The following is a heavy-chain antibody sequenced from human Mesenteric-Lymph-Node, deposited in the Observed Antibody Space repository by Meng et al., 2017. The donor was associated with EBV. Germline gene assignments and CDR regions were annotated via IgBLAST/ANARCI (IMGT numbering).Heavy chain of an antibody. CDR1: GGSFSGYY. V-gene: IGHV4-34*01. CDR3: ARSISSGYSSWFDP. Sequence: QVQLQQWGAGLLKPSEPLSLTCAVYGGSFSGYYWSWIRQPPGKGLDWIGYFYYTGSTYYNPSLKSRVTISVDTSKNQFSLKLSSVTAADTAVYFCARSISSGYSSWFDPWGQGTLVTVSS. CDR2: FYYTGST. D-gene: IGHD3-22*01. J-gene: IGHJ5*02.